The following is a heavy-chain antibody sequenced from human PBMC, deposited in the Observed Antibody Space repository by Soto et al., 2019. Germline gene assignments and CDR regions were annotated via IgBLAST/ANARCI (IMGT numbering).Heavy chain of an antibody. D-gene: IGHD2-21*02. CDR1: GFTFSTYA. Sequence: EVQLLESGGGLVQPGGSLRLSCTASGFTFSTYAMSWVRQAPGRGLEWVSSLSGKWVSSLSANRARTDYADSVKGRFTISRDNSKNTMYLQMNSLRAEDTAVYYCAKDRLGGHSSPDGFDVWGQGTMVTVSS. CDR3: AKDRLGGHSSPDGFDV. J-gene: IGHJ3*01. CDR2: LSGKWVSSLSANRART. V-gene: IGHV3-23*01.